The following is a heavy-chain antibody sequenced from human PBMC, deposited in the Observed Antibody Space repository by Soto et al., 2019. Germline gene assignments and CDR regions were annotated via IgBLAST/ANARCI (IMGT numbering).Heavy chain of an antibody. J-gene: IGHJ5*01. CDR3: ARRAAAGTSARKDFDY. V-gene: IGHV1-8*01. CDR1: GYTFTSYD. CDR2: MNPNSGNT. D-gene: IGHD6-13*01. Sequence: QVPLVQSGAEVKKPGASVKVSCKASGYTFTSYDINWVRQATGQGLEWMGWMNPNSGNTGYAQKFQGRVTMTRNTSISTADMELSSLRSEDTAVYYCARRAAAGTSARKDFDYWGHGTLVTVSS.